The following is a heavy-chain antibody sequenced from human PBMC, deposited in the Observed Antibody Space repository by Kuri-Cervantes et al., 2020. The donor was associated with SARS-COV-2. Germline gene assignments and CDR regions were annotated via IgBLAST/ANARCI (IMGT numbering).Heavy chain of an antibody. D-gene: IGHD3-3*01. J-gene: IGHJ6*03. CDR2: IYYSGST. CDR3: AREFPQGSLFGVVPTRYCYYYMDV. CDR1: GGSISSSSYY. V-gene: IGHV4-39*06. Sequence: WGTLRLSCTVSGGSISSSSYYWVWIRQPPGKGLEWIGSIYYSGSTYYNPSLKSLVTISVDTSKNQFPLKLSSVTAADTAVYYCAREFPQGSLFGVVPTRYCYYYMDVWGKGTTVTVSS.